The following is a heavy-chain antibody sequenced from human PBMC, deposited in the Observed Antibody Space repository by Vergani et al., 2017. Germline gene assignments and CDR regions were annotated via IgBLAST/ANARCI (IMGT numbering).Heavy chain of an antibody. V-gene: IGHV1-18*01. J-gene: IGHJ6*02. CDR1: GGTFSTYG. D-gene: IGHD2-2*01. CDR2: ISAYNGNT. Sequence: QVQLVQSGAEVKKPGSSVKVSCKASGGTFSTYGICWVRQAPGQGLEWMGWISAYNGNTNYAQKLQGRVTMTTDTSTSTAYMELRSLRSDDTAVYYCARVLHDCSSTSCYYYYGMDVWGQGTTVTVSS. CDR3: ARVLHDCSSTSCYYYYGMDV.